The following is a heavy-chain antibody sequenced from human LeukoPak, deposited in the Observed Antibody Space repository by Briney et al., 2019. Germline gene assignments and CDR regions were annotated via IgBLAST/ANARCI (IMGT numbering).Heavy chain of an antibody. CDR3: ARVGAVAGMRGYFDY. Sequence: GRSLRLSCAASGFTFSSYGMHWVRQAPGKGLEWVAVISYDGSNKYYADSVKGRFTISRDNSKNTLYLQMNSLRAEDTAVYYCARVGAVAGMRGYFDYWGQGTLVTVSS. V-gene: IGHV3-30*03. D-gene: IGHD6-19*01. CDR2: ISYDGSNK. J-gene: IGHJ4*02. CDR1: GFTFSSYG.